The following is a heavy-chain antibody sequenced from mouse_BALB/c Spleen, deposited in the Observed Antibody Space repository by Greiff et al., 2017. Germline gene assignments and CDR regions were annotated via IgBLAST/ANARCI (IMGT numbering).Heavy chain of an antibody. CDR1: GFTFSNYW. CDR3: TPDRFAY. J-gene: IGHJ3*01. CDR2: IRLKSNNYAT. Sequence: EVKVVESGGGLVQPGGSMKLSCVASGFTFSNYWMNWVRQSPEKGLEWVAEIRLKSNNYATHYAESVKGRFTISRDDSKSSVYLQMNNLRAEDTGIYYCTPDRFAYWGQGTLVTVSA. V-gene: IGHV6-6*02.